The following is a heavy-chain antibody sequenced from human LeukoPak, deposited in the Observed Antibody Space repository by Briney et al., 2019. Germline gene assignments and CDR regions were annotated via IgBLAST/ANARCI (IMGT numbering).Heavy chain of an antibody. Sequence: ASVKVSCKASGGTFSSYAISWVRQAPGQGLEWMGGIIPIFGTANYAQKFQGRVTSTADKSTSTAYMELSSLRSEDTAVYYCAREWGSYYDFWSGPEESDYWGQGTLVTVSS. CDR1: GGTFSSYA. J-gene: IGHJ4*02. V-gene: IGHV1-69*06. CDR3: AREWGSYYDFWSGPEESDY. D-gene: IGHD3-3*01. CDR2: IIPIFGTA.